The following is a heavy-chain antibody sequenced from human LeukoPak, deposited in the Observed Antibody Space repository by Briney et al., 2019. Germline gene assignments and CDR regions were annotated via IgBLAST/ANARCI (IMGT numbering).Heavy chain of an antibody. V-gene: IGHV1-2*04. Sequence: ASVKVSCKASGYTFTGYYMHWVRQAPGQGLEWMGWINPNSGGTNYAQKFQGWVTMTRDTSISTAYMELSRLRSDDTAVYYCARGPACSGGSCHSVGTLVDYWGQGTLVTVSS. CDR2: INPNSGGT. CDR1: GYTFTGYY. D-gene: IGHD2-15*01. CDR3: ARGPACSGGSCHSVGTLVDY. J-gene: IGHJ4*02.